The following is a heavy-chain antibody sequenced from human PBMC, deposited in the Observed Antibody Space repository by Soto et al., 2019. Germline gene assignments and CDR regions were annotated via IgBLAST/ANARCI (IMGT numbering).Heavy chain of an antibody. D-gene: IGHD6-19*01. CDR2: INGGDDSK. J-gene: IGHJ6*02. Sequence: GGSLRLSCAVSGFTFRSSPMSWVRRAPGKGLEWVSGINGGDDSKHYAESVRGRFTIIRDNSKNTLLLQMNSLRVEDTAIYYCAKEMQIAVGDYYYYGMDVWGQGTTVTVSS. V-gene: IGHV3-23*01. CDR3: AKEMQIAVGDYYYYGMDV. CDR1: GFTFRSSP.